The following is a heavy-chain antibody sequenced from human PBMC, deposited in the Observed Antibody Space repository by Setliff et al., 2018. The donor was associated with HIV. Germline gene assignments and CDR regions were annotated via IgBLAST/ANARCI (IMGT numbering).Heavy chain of an antibody. CDR3: ARARGGITWAFDY. D-gene: IGHD3-10*01. CDR1: GDSISSGGHY. J-gene: IGHJ4*02. Sequence: ASETLSLTCSVSGDSISSGGHYWSWIRQSPGKGLEWIGYIHCSGSTYFNPSLKSRVSISTDTSKNQFSLKVSSVTAADTAMYYCARARGGITWAFDYWGQGTLVTVSS. CDR2: IHCSGST. V-gene: IGHV4-30-4*08.